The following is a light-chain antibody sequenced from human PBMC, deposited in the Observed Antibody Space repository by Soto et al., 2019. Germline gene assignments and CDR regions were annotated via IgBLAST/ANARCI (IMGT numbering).Light chain of an antibody. V-gene: IGKV3D-20*01. J-gene: IGKJ4*01. CDR3: QQFGNSPT. CDR2: DAS. Sequence: EIVLTQSPATLSLSPGERVTLSCGASQSLTNNFLAWYQQRPGLAPRLLIFDASTRASGVPERFSGSGSGTDFTLTISRLEPEDFAVYYCQQFGNSPTFGGGTKVEFK. CDR1: QSLTNNF.